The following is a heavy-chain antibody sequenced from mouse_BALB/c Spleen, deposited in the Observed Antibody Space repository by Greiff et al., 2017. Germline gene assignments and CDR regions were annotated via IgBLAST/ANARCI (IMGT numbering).Heavy chain of an antibody. J-gene: IGHJ4*01. CDR2: ISSGSSTI. Sequence: EVQGVESGGGLVQPGGSRKLSCAASGFTFSSFGMHWVRQAPEKGLEWVAYISSGSSTIYYADTVKGRFTISRDNPKNTLFLQMTSLRSEDTAMYYCASYYDYSYAMDYWGQGTSVTVSS. V-gene: IGHV5-17*02. CDR3: ASYYDYSYAMDY. CDR1: GFTFSSFG. D-gene: IGHD2-4*01.